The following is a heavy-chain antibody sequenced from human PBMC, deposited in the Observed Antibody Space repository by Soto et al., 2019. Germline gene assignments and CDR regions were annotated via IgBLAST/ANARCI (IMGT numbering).Heavy chain of an antibody. CDR2: INAGNGNT. V-gene: IGHV1-3*01. CDR1: GYTFTSYA. CDR3: ARDHGYNWNDHYFDY. D-gene: IGHD1-1*01. Sequence: GASVKVSCKASGYTFTSYAMHWVRQAPGQRLEWMGWINAGNGNTKYSQKFQGRVTITRDTSASTAYMELSSLRSEDTAVYYCARDHGYNWNDHYFDYWGQGTLVTVSS. J-gene: IGHJ4*02.